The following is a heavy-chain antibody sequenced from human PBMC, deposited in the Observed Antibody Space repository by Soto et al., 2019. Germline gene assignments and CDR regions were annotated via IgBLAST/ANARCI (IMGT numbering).Heavy chain of an antibody. V-gene: IGHV2-5*01. CDR3: AHRRVARGPVDF. CDR1: GFSLSSSEVG. CDR2: MFWNDDK. Sequence: GSGPTLVNPTQTLTLTCTFSGFSLSSSEVGVGWIRQPPGKALECLALMFWNDDKRYSPSLKGRLTVTKDTSKNQVVLTMANMDPVDTATYYCAHRRVARGPVDFWGQGTLVTVSS. J-gene: IGHJ4*02. D-gene: IGHD3-10*01.